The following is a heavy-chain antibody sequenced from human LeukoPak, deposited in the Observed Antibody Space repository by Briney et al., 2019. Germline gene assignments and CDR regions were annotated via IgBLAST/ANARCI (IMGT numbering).Heavy chain of an antibody. CDR3: ATMRALDDTYFDY. J-gene: IGHJ4*02. CDR1: GYTFTSYA. CDR2: INAGNGNT. D-gene: IGHD3-22*01. V-gene: IGHV1-3*01. Sequence: GASVKVSCKASGYTFTSYAMHWVRQAPGQRLEWMGWINAGNGNTKYSQKFQGRVTITRDTSASTAYMELSSLRSEDTAVYYCATMRALDDTYFDYWGQGTLVTVSS.